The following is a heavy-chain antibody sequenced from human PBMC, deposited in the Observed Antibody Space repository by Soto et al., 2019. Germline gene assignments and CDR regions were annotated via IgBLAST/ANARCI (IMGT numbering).Heavy chain of an antibody. D-gene: IGHD3-16*01. CDR1: GFTFSRHW. Sequence: PGGSLRLSCAASGFTFSRHWMSWIRQAPGKGLEWVANIKQDGSEKYYVDSVKGRFTISRDNAKNSLYLQMNSLRAEDTAVYYCAKYYGHLFGYVWDAFDIWGQGTMVTVSS. J-gene: IGHJ3*02. CDR3: AKYYGHLFGYVWDAFDI. V-gene: IGHV3-7*01. CDR2: IKQDGSEK.